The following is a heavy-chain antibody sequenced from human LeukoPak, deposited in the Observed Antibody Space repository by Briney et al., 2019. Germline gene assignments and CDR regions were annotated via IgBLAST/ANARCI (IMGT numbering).Heavy chain of an antibody. D-gene: IGHD2-2*01. CDR1: GYTFSNYW. V-gene: IGHV5-51*01. J-gene: IGHJ4*02. Sequence: HGESLEISFTGSGYTFSNYWIGWVRAMPGKGLEWIWIIYPRDSHAPSSPSFRGQVTFSVDESRTTVYLEWTSLKASDPAMYFCARESETSRRFYARWGQGTLVTVSS. CDR3: ARESETSRRFYAR. CDR2: IYPRDSHA.